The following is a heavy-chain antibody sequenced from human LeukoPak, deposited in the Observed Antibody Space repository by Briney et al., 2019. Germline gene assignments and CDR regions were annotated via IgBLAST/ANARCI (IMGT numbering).Heavy chain of an antibody. CDR3: ARGVIGYCSSTSCYNWFDP. D-gene: IGHD2-2*01. Sequence: SETLSLTCTVSGGSISSGSYYWSWIRQPAGKGLEWIGRIYTSGSTNYNPSLKSRVTMSVDTSKNQFSLKLSSVTAADTAVYYCARGVIGYCSSTSCYNWFDPWGQGTLVTVSS. J-gene: IGHJ5*02. V-gene: IGHV4-61*02. CDR2: IYTSGST. CDR1: GGSISSGSYY.